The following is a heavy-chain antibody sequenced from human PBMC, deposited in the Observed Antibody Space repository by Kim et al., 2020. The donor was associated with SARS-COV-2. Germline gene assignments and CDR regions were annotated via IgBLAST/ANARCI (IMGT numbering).Heavy chain of an antibody. D-gene: IGHD6-13*01. Sequence: FQGRVTITADEATSTAYMELSSLRSEDTAVYYCARDRSIAAAAGYGMDVWGQGTTVTVSS. CDR3: ARDRSIAAAAGYGMDV. J-gene: IGHJ6*02. V-gene: IGHV1-69*01.